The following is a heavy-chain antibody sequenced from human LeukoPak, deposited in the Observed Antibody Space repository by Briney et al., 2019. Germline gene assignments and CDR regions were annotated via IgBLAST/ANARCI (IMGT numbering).Heavy chain of an antibody. CDR1: GGSFSGYY. D-gene: IGHD2-2*01. J-gene: IGHJ1*01. V-gene: IGHV4-34*01. CDR2: INHSGST. CDR3: ATAKLGYCSSTSCRGREYFQH. Sequence: SETLSLTCAVYGGSFSGYYWSWIRQPPGKGLEWIGEINHSGSTNYNPSLKSRVTISVDTSKNQFSLKLSSVTAADTAVYYCATAKLGYCSSTSCRGREYFQHWGQGTLVTVSS.